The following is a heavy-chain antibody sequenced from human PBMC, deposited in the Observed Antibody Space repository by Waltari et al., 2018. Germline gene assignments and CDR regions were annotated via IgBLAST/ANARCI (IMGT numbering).Heavy chain of an antibody. CDR1: TGYY. Sequence: TGYYMHWVRQAPGQGLEWMGWINPNSGGTNYAQKFQGRVTMTRDTSISTAYMELSRLRSDDTAVYYCARALPGYYDSSGYSYWGQGTLVTVSS. V-gene: IGHV1-2*02. CDR3: ARALPGYYDSSGYSY. CDR2: INPNSGGT. D-gene: IGHD3-22*01. J-gene: IGHJ4*02.